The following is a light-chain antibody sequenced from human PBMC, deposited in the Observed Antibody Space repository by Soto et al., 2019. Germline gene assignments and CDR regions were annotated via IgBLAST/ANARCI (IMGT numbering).Light chain of an antibody. CDR2: LAS. V-gene: IGKV3-15*01. CDR3: QQYNNWPIT. CDR1: QSVSSN. J-gene: IGKJ2*01. Sequence: EIVMTQSPATLSVSPGERATLSCRASQSVSSNLAWYQQKPGQAPRLLIYLASTRATGIPARFSGSGSGTEFTLTISSLQSEDFAVYSCQQYNNWPITFGQGTKLDIQ.